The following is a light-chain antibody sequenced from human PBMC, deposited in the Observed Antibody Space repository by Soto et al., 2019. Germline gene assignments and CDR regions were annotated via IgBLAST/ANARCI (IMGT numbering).Light chain of an antibody. CDR2: GXX. CDR1: SSNIGAGCD. V-gene: IGLV1-40*01. CDR3: LSFDSSLSVV. Sequence: QSVLTQPPSVSGAPGQRVTISCTGSSSNIGAGCDVHWYQQLPGRAPKLLIXGXXXRXXXXXDRFSGSKSGTSXXXAIXGXXXXXXXXXYCLSFDSSLSVVFGGGTKLTVL. J-gene: IGLJ2*01.